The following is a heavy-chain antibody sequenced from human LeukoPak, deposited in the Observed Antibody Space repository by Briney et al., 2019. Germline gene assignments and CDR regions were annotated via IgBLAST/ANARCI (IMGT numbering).Heavy chain of an antibody. CDR2: INPSSGGT. Sequence: VASVKVSCKVSGYTFTGYYLHWLRQAPGQGLEWMGRINPSSGGTNYAQKFQVRGTMTRDTSTNTAYMALSSLRSDDTAVYYCARGPSGSDYWGQGTLVTVSS. CDR1: GYTFTGYY. D-gene: IGHD3-10*01. CDR3: ARGPSGSDY. J-gene: IGHJ4*02. V-gene: IGHV1-2*06.